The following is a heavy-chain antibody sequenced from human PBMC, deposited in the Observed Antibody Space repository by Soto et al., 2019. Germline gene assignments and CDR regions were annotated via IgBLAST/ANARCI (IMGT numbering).Heavy chain of an antibody. CDR2: INAGNGNT. CDR3: ASDVSRGYFDWSYNWSDP. CDR1: GYTFTSYA. V-gene: IGHV1-3*01. Sequence: SVKVSCKASGYTFTSYAMHWVRQAPGQRLERMGWINAGNGNTKYSQKFQGRVTITRDTSASTAYMELSSLRSEDTAVYYCASDVSRGYFDWSYNWSDPWGHGTRVTDS. J-gene: IGHJ5*02. D-gene: IGHD3-9*01.